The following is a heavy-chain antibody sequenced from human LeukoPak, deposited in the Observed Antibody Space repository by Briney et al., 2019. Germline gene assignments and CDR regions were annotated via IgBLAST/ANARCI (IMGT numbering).Heavy chain of an antibody. CDR3: AREVAAAGFDY. D-gene: IGHD6-13*01. CDR1: GGSISSYY. Sequence: SETLSLTCTVSGGSISSYYWSWIRQPPGKGLEWIGYIYYSGSTNYNPSLKSRVTISVDTSKNQFSLKLSSVTAADTAVYYCAREVAAAGFDYWGQGTLVTVSS. V-gene: IGHV4-59*01. CDR2: IYYSGST. J-gene: IGHJ4*02.